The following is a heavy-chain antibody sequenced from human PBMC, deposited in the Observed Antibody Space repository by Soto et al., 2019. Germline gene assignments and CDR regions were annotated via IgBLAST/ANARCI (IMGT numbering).Heavy chain of an antibody. V-gene: IGHV3-21*01. CDR2: IRGTGEYS. CDR3: ARDTYTVDL. J-gene: IGHJ5*02. CDR1: GFSFRHYT. Sequence: EVQLVESGGGLVKPGGSLRLSCAASGFSFRHYTMNWVRQAPGKGLEWVSSIRGTGEYSYYPDSVKGRFTIAGDNANNSLNLPMHSLRDEDTAIYHCARDTYTVDLWVQGTLGTVSA.